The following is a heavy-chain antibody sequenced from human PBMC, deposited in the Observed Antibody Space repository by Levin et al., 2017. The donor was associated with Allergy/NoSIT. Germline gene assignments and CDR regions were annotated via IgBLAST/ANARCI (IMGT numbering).Heavy chain of an antibody. D-gene: IGHD6-13*01. CDR2: IRSKAYGGTT. J-gene: IGHJ4*02. CDR1: GFTFGDYA. Sequence: GGSLRLSCTASGFTFGDYAMSWFRQAPGKGLEWVGFIRSKAYGGTTEYAASVKGRFTISRDDSKSIAYLQMNSLKTEDTAVYYCTSGGISIAAAGLLDYWGQGTLVTVSS. CDR3: TSGGISIAAAGLLDY. V-gene: IGHV3-49*03.